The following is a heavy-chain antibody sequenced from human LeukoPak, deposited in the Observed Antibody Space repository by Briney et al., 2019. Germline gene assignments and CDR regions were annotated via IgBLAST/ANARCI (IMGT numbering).Heavy chain of an antibody. V-gene: IGHV1-18*01. Sequence: ASVKVSCKASGYTFTSYGISWVRQAPGQGLGWMGWISAYNGNTNYAPKLQGRVTMTPDTSTSTAYMELRSLRSDDTAVYYCAREGVVVVAATLNDNWIDPWGQGTLVTVSS. CDR2: ISAYNGNT. CDR3: AREGVVVVAATLNDNWIDP. D-gene: IGHD2-15*01. CDR1: GYTFTSYG. J-gene: IGHJ5*02.